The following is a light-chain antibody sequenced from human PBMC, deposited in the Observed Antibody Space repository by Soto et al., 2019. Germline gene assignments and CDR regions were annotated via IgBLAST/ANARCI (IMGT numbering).Light chain of an antibody. CDR3: CSYAGRYTYV. J-gene: IGLJ1*01. CDR2: DVS. CDR1: SSDVGGYNY. Sequence: QSALTQPRSVSGSPGQSVTISCTGTSSDVGGYNYVSWYQQHPGKAPKLMIYDVSERPSGVPDRFSGSKSGNTASLTISGLQAEDDADYYCCSYAGRYTYVFGSGTKLTVL. V-gene: IGLV2-11*01.